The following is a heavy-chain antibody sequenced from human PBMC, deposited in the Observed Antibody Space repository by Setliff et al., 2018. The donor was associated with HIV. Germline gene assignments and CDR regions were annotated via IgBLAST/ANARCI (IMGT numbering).Heavy chain of an antibody. J-gene: IGHJ6*03. D-gene: IGHD4-17*01. Sequence: GASVKVSCKASGGTFKNDVISWVRQAPGQGLEWMGGITPVFGTANYAQKFQGRVTIIADESTSTAYMEISNLRSEDTAVYYCARGSLLRRTVSNLFETVDYWDYHLDVWGTGTSVTVSS. CDR2: ITPVFGTA. V-gene: IGHV1-69*13. CDR1: GGTFKNDV. CDR3: ARGSLLRRTVSNLFETVDYWDYHLDV.